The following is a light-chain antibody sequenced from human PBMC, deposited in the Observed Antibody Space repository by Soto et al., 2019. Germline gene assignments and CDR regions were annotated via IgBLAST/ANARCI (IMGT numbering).Light chain of an antibody. V-gene: IGLV2-23*01. CDR1: TSDVVSYTL. CDR2: EGG. Sequence: QSVLSQPASVSGSPGQSITISCTVTTSDVVSYTLVSWYQQRPGKAPQLILYEGGKRPSGVSDRFSGSKSGNTASLTISGLQADDEADYYCCSYAGIGTFYVFGTGTKVTVL. CDR3: CSYAGIGTFYV. J-gene: IGLJ1*01.